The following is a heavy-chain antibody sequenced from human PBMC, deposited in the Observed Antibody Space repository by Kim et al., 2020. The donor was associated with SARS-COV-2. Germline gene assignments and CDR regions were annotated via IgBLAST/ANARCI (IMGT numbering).Heavy chain of an antibody. J-gene: IGHJ4*02. Sequence: SETLSLTCVVSSGSVSSAHWWSWVRQSPGKGLEWIGEMFHTGSAHYNPSLKSRVTMSIDMPNNHFSLDLTSVTAADTAIYYCARHGDNWGRYFDYWGQGTLVTVSS. CDR3: ARHGDNWGRYFDY. CDR1: SGSVSSAHW. D-gene: IGHD1-1*01. CDR2: MFHTGSA. V-gene: IGHV4-4*02.